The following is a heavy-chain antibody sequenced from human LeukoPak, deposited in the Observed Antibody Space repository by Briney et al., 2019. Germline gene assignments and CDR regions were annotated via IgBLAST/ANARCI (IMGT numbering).Heavy chain of an antibody. CDR2: TRDDASKT. D-gene: IGHD2-15*01. CDR3: ANGDCRGGRCSSGAH. V-gene: IGHV3-30*02. Sequence: GGSLRLSCGASGFTFSSSAMHWVRQAPGKGLEWVAYTRDDASKTWYGGSVKGRFTISRDNSKNTLYLHMNSVRGEDTAMYYCANGDCRGGRCSSGAHWGQGTLVTVSS. J-gene: IGHJ4*02. CDR1: GFTFSSSA.